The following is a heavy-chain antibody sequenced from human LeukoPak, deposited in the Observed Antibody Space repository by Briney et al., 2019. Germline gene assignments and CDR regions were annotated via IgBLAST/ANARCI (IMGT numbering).Heavy chain of an antibody. V-gene: IGHV3-23*01. CDR2: ISGSGGST. CDR3: AKDQYYYDSSGYLGYFDY. J-gene: IGHJ4*02. D-gene: IGHD3-22*01. Sequence: QTGGSLRLSCAASGFTFGSYAMSWVRQAPGKGLEWVSAISGSGGSTYYADSVKGRFTISRDNSKNTLYLQMNSLRAEDTAVYYCAKDQYYYDSSGYLGYFDYWGQGTLVTVSS. CDR1: GFTFGSYA.